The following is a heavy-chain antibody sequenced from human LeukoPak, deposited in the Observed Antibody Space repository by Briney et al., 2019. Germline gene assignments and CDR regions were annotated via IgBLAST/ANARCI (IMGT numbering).Heavy chain of an antibody. CDR1: GYSISSGYY. J-gene: IGHJ4*02. CDR2: IIDTGST. D-gene: IGHD3-9*01. V-gene: IGHV4-38-2*02. Sequence: SETLSLTCTVSGYSISSGYYWTWIRQPPGKGLEWIGEIIDTGSTYYNPSLKSRVTISVDTSKNQFSLKLSSVTAADTAVYYCARVGSGIDWLVEEIDCWGQGTLVTVSS. CDR3: ARVGSGIDWLVEEIDC.